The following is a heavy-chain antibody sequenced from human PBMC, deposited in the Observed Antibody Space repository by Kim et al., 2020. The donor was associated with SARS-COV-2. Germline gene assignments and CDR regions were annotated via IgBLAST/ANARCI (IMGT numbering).Heavy chain of an antibody. Sequence: GGSLRLSCAASGFTFSSYGMHWVRQAPGKGLEWVAVIWYDGNNKYYADSVKGRFTISRDNPKNTLYLQMNSLRAEDTAVYYCARGYSSSWYNHAYYFDYWGQGTLVTVSS. CDR3: ARGYSSSWYNHAYYFDY. V-gene: IGHV3-33*01. CDR1: GFTFSSYG. J-gene: IGHJ4*02. D-gene: IGHD6-13*01. CDR2: IWYDGNNK.